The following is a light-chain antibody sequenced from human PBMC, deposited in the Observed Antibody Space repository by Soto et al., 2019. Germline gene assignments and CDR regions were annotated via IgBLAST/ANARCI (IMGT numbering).Light chain of an antibody. Sequence: DIQMTQSPSTLSASLGDRVTITCRASQSISSWLAWYQQKPGKAPKLLISKASSLESGVPSRFSGTGSGTGFTLTISSLQPDDFATYYCQQYKTYPTWTFGQGTKVEIK. CDR3: QQYKTYPTWT. CDR1: QSISSW. CDR2: KAS. J-gene: IGKJ1*01. V-gene: IGKV1-5*03.